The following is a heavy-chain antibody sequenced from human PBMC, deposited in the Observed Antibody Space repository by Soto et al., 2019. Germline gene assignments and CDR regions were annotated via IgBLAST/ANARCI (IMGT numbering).Heavy chain of an antibody. CDR1: GGSISRGGYY. D-gene: IGHD3-9*01. V-gene: IGHV4-31*03. J-gene: IGHJ3*02. CDR3: ARDRLLYYDILTGYYMPHNRVGAFYI. CDR2: IYYSGST. Sequence: TLSLTCTVSGGSISRGGYYWSWIRQHPGKGLEGIGYIYYSGSTYYNPSLKSRVTISVDTSKNKFCLKLSAVTAADTAVDYCARDRLLYYDILTGYYMPHNRVGAFYIWGQGTMVTVSS.